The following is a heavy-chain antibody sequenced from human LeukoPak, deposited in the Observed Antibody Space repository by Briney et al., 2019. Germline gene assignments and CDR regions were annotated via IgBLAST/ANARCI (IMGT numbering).Heavy chain of an antibody. D-gene: IGHD4-17*01. CDR2: FYYSGST. CDR3: ARGPNGDYGMDV. Sequence: SETLSLTCTVSVGSISSYYGSCIRQPPGKGLEWIGYFYYSGSTNYNPSLKSRVSVSGDTSKTQLSLKLSSVTAADTAVYYCARGPNGDYGMDVWGQGTTVTVSS. J-gene: IGHJ6*02. V-gene: IGHV4-59*01. CDR1: VGSISSYY.